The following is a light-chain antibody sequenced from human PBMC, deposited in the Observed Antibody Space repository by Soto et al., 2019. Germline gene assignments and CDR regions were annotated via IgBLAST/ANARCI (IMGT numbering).Light chain of an antibody. V-gene: IGKV1-39*01. J-gene: IGKJ5*01. CDR3: KQSYSTPPIP. Sequence: TQFPSSLSASGVDRATITCRLSQGMRNDLGWYQRKPGKAPKLLIYGASNLQTGVPSRFSGSGSGTDFTLTISSLQPEDFATYYCKQSYSTPPIPFGQGTRLAIK. CDR2: GAS. CDR1: QGMRND.